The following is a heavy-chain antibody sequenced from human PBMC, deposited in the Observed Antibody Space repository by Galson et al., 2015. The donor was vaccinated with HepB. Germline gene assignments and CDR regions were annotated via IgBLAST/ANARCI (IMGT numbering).Heavy chain of an antibody. D-gene: IGHD2-15*01. J-gene: IGHJ4*02. V-gene: IGHV3-30-3*01. Sequence: SLRLSCAASGFTFSSYAMHWVRQAPGKGLEWVAVISYGGSNKYYADSVKGRFTISRDNSKNTLYLQMNSLRAEDTAVYYCARDVGVIVVVVAATDIWDYWGQGTLVTVSS. CDR3: ARDVGVIVVVVAATDIWDY. CDR2: ISYGGSNK. CDR1: GFTFSSYA.